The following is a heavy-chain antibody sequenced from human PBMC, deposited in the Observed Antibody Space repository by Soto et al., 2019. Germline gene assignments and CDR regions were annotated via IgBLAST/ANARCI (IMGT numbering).Heavy chain of an antibody. CDR3: ARSNERNWYFDL. CDR2: ISYDGSNK. J-gene: IGHJ2*01. CDR1: GFTFSSYA. Sequence: QVPLVESGGGVVQPGRSLRLSCAASGFTFSSYAMHWVRQAPGKGLEWVAVISYDGSNKYYADSVKGRFTISRDNSKNTLYLQMNSLRAEDTAVYYCARSNERNWYFDLWGRGTLVTVSS. D-gene: IGHD1-1*01. V-gene: IGHV3-30-3*01.